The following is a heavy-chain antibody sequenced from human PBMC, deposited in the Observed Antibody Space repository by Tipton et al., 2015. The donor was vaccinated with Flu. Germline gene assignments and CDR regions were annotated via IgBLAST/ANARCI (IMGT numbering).Heavy chain of an antibody. CDR2: IYTSGST. D-gene: IGHD3-22*01. J-gene: IGHJ4*02. Sequence: TLSLTCTVSGGSISSYYWSWIRQPAGKGLEWIGRIYTSGSTNYNPSLKSRVTMSVDTSKNQFSLKLSSVTAADTAVYYCAREALTDYYDSSGYLDYWGQGPLVTVSS. V-gene: IGHV4-4*07. CDR3: AREALTDYYDSSGYLDY. CDR1: GGSISSYY.